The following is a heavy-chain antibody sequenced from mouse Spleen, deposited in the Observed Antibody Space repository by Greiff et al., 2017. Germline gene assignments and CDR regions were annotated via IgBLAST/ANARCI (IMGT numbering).Heavy chain of an antibody. CDR2: INYDGSST. V-gene: IGHV5-16*01. CDR1: GFTFSDYY. J-gene: IGHJ2*01. D-gene: IGHD4-1*01. Sequence: EVKLMESEGGLVQPGSSMKLSCTASGFTFSDYYMAWVRQVPEKGLEWVANINYDGSSTYYLDSLKSRFIISRDNAKNILYLQMSSLKSEDTATYYCARGRNLGLDYWGQGTTLTVSS. CDR3: ARGRNLGLDY.